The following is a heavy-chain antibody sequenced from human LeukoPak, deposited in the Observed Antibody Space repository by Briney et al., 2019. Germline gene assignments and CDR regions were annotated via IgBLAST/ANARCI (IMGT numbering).Heavy chain of an antibody. Sequence: GGSLRLSCAASGFTFSSYAMSWVRQAPGKGLEWVSTIYGSSGSTNYADSVKGRFTISRDNSKNTLYLQMNSLRAEDTAVYYCATLVGTSPFDSWGQGTLVTVSS. CDR3: ATLVGTSPFDS. J-gene: IGHJ5*01. CDR2: IYGSSGST. V-gene: IGHV3-23*01. D-gene: IGHD5-12*01. CDR1: GFTFSSYA.